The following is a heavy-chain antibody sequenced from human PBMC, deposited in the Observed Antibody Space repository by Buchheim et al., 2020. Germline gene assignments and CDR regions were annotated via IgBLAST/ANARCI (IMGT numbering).Heavy chain of an antibody. CDR2: IYYSGST. CDR3: ARDPYSSGWYRGEGLFGMDV. Sequence: QLQLQESGPGLVKPSETLSLTCTVSGGSISSSSYYWGWIRQPPGKGLEWIGSIYYSGSTYYNPPLKSRVTISVDTSKNQFSLKLSSVTAADTAVYYCARDPYSSGWYRGEGLFGMDVWGQGTT. J-gene: IGHJ6*02. V-gene: IGHV4-39*07. D-gene: IGHD6-19*01. CDR1: GGSISSSSYY.